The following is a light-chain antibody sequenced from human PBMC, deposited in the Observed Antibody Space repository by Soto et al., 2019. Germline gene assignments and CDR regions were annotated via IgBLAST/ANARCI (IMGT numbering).Light chain of an antibody. V-gene: IGKV1-5*03. J-gene: IGKJ4*01. Sequence: DIQMTQSPSTLSASVGDRVTITCRASQSISTWLAWYQQKPGKAPKLLIYKASSLESGVPSRFSGSGSGTEFTLTISSLQPDDFAVYYCQQYGSSLLTFGGGTKVDIK. CDR2: KAS. CDR1: QSISTW. CDR3: QQYGSSLLT.